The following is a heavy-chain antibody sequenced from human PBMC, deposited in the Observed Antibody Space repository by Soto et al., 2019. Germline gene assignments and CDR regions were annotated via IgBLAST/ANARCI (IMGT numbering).Heavy chain of an antibody. V-gene: IGHV3-23*01. J-gene: IGHJ6*02. D-gene: IGHD3-10*01. Sequence: GGSLRLSCAASGFTFSSYAMTWVRQTPGKGLEWVSAIRVSESSTFYADSVKGRFTISRDNSKNTVYLQMNSLRAEDTAVYYCAKPVQVESGYYYAMVVWCQGPTVTVPS. CDR2: IRVSESST. CDR3: AKPVQVESGYYYAMVV. CDR1: GFTFSSYA.